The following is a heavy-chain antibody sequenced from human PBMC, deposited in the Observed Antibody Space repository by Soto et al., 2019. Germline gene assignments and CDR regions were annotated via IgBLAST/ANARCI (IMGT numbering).Heavy chain of an antibody. J-gene: IGHJ4*02. Sequence: GGSLRLSCAASGFTFSSYEMNWVRQAPGKGLEWVSYISSGGITIFYADSVKGRFTISRDNAKNSLYLQMNSLRAEDTAVYYCARDGAPFDYWGQGTLVTVS. CDR3: ARDGAPFDY. V-gene: IGHV3-48*03. CDR1: GFTFSSYE. D-gene: IGHD1-26*01. CDR2: ISSGGITI.